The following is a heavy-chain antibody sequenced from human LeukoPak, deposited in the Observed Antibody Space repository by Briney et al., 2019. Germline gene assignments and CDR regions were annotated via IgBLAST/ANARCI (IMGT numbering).Heavy chain of an antibody. V-gene: IGHV3-74*01. J-gene: IGHJ4*02. CDR1: GFTFSSFW. Sequence: GGSLRLSCAASGFTFSSFWMHWVRQAPGKGLVWVSRIKTDGSIINYADSVKGRFTISRDNAKDTVYLQMNSLRVEDTAVYYCTRSGYSGSRQDYWGQGTLVTVSS. CDR3: TRSGYSGSRQDY. CDR2: IKTDGSII. D-gene: IGHD6-13*01.